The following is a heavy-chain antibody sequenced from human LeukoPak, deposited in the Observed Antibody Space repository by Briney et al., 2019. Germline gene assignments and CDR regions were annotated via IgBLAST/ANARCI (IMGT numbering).Heavy chain of an antibody. D-gene: IGHD3-22*01. J-gene: IGHJ3*02. V-gene: IGHV4-34*01. CDR1: GGSFSGYY. CDR3: ARKYYYDSERGAFDM. Sequence: PSETLSLTCAVYGGSFSGYYWSWIRQPPGKGLEWIGEINHSGSTNYNPSLKSRVTISVDTSKNQFSLRLSSVTPADTAVYYCARKYYYDSERGAFDMWGQGTVVSVTS. CDR2: INHSGST.